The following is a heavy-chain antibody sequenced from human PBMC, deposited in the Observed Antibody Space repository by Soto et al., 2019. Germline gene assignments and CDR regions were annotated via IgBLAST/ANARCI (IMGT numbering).Heavy chain of an antibody. CDR3: AKVRADYYYGSGPFDY. CDR1: GFTFSNYG. CDR2: ISSDGSNK. J-gene: IGHJ4*02. V-gene: IGHV3-30*18. D-gene: IGHD3-10*01. Sequence: PGGSLRLSCAASGFTFSNYGMHWVRQAPGKGLEWVALISSDGSNKYYADSVKGRFTISRDNSKNTLYLQMNTLRAEDTAVYYCAKVRADYYYGSGPFDYWGQGTLVTVSS.